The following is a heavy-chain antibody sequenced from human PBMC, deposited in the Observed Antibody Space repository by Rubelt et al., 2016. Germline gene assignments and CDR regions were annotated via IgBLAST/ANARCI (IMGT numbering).Heavy chain of an antibody. CDR2: ISGSGGST. CDR1: GFTFSSYA. V-gene: IGHV3-23*01. D-gene: IGHD6-13*01. CDR3: ARTRDSSSWYFDY. J-gene: IGHJ4*02. Sequence: ASGFTFSSYAMSWVRQAPGKGLGWVSAISGSGGSTYYADSVKGRFTISRDNSKNTLYLQMNSLRAEDTAVYYCARTRDSSSWYFDYWGQGTLVTVSS.